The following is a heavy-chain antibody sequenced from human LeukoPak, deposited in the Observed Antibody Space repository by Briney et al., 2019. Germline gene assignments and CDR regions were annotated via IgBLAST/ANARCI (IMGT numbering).Heavy chain of an antibody. CDR2: IYTSGST. CDR3: ARVDKWLLDY. V-gene: IGHV4-61*02. Sequence: TLSLTCTVSGGSISSGSYYWSWIRQPAGKGLEWIGRIYTSGSTNYNPSLKSRVTISVDTSKNQFSLKLSSVTAADTAVYYCARVDKWLLDYWGQGTLVTVSS. J-gene: IGHJ4*02. D-gene: IGHD3-22*01. CDR1: GGSISSGSYY.